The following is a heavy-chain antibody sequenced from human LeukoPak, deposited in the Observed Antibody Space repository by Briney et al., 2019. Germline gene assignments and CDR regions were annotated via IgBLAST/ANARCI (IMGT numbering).Heavy chain of an antibody. CDR1: GFSLCDYG. J-gene: IGHJ6*02. CDR2: IRRETNGGTT. V-gene: IGHV3-49*04. Sequence: GGSLRLSCTASGFSLCDYGLNWVRQAPGKGLEWVSFIRRETNGGTTEYAASVKGRFSMSRDDSKSIAYLQMNSLKAEDTAVYFCARDGREYSDYGMGVWGQGTTVIVSS. D-gene: IGHD2/OR15-2a*01. CDR3: ARDGREYSDYGMGV.